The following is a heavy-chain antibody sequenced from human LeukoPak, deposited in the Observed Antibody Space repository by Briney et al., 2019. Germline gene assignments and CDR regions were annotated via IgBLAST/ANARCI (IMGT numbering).Heavy chain of an antibody. CDR1: GFTFSTYS. D-gene: IGHD2-15*01. Sequence: GGPLRLSCAASGFTFSTYSMNWVRQAPGKGLEWASFISSGSSYIYYADSVKVRFTISRDNAKNSLYLQMNSLRAEGTAVYYCARCSGGSCYQSDDYWGQGTLVTVSS. J-gene: IGHJ4*02. V-gene: IGHV3-21*01. CDR3: ARCSGGSCYQSDDY. CDR2: ISSGSSYI.